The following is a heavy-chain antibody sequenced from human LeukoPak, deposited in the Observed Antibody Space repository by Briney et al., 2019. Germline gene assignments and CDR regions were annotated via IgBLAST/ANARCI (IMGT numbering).Heavy chain of an antibody. D-gene: IGHD6-19*01. CDR1: GGSISSYY. J-gene: IGHJ3*02. Sequence: SETLSLTCTVSGGSISSYYWSWIRQPPGKGLEWIGYSYYSVSVNYNPSLESRVTISVDTSKNQFSLKLRFVTAADTAMYYCAREGSVAATVFTFDIWGQGTMVTVSS. CDR2: SYYSVSV. CDR3: AREGSVAATVFTFDI. V-gene: IGHV4-59*01.